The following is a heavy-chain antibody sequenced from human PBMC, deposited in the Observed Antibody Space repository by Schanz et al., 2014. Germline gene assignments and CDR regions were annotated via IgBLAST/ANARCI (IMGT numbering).Heavy chain of an antibody. CDR3: ARKMKLGVYGGKGHDSLDI. CDR2: ITYNGGTI. J-gene: IGHJ3*02. Sequence: EVQLLESGGGLVQPGGSLRLSCAASGITFSSHSFNWVRQAPGKGLEWISYITYNGGTIYYADSVKGRFTISRDNAKNSLYLQMNGLRAEDTAVYYCARKMKLGVYGGKGHDSLDIWGQGTMVTVSS. D-gene: IGHD4-17*01. CDR1: GITFSSHS. V-gene: IGHV3-48*04.